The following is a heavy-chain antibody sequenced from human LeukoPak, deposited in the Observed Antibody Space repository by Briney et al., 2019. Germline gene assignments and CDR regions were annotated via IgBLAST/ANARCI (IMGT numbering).Heavy chain of an antibody. CDR2: IIPIFGTA. J-gene: IGHJ4*02. CDR1: GGTFSSYT. CDR3: AREGMVAQNYFDY. D-gene: IGHD1-26*01. Sequence: SVKVSCKASGGTFSSYTISWVRQAPGQGLEWMGRIIPIFGTANYAQKFQGRVTITTDESASTAYMELSSLRSEDTAVYYCAREGMVAQNYFDYWGQGTLVTVSS. V-gene: IGHV1-69*05.